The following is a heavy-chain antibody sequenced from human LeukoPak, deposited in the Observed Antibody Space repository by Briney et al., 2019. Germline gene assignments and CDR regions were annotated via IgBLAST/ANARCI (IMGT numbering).Heavy chain of an antibody. CDR3: ARDKIVGPTTLDY. D-gene: IGHD1-26*01. J-gene: IGHJ4*02. V-gene: IGHV3-7*01. CDR1: GFTFTSYW. CDR2: IKQDGYEK. Sequence: GGSLRLSCAVSGFTFTSYWMSWVRQAPEKGLEWVANIKQDGYEKYYVDSVKGRFTISRDNAKNSLYLQMNSLRADDTAVYYCARDKIVGPTTLDYWGQGTLVTVSS.